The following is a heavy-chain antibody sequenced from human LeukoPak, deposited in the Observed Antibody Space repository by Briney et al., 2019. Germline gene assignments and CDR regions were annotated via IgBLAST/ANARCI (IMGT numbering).Heavy chain of an antibody. D-gene: IGHD3-16*01. J-gene: IGHJ5*02. CDR2: IYYSGST. CDR1: GGSISSSSYY. V-gene: IGHV4-39*01. Sequence: SETLSLTCTVSGGSISSSSYYWGWIRQPPGKGLEWMVSIYYSGSTYYNPSLKSRAPISEDTSNNPFSLKLSSVTAADTAVYYCARGGEYHHQVMKNWFDPWGQGTLVTVSS. CDR3: ARGGEYHHQVMKNWFDP.